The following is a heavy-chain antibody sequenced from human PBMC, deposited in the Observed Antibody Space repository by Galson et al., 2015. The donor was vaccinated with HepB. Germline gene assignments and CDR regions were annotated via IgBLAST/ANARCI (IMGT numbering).Heavy chain of an antibody. CDR2: INAGNGNT. V-gene: IGHV1-3*01. Sequence: SVKVSCKASGYTFTSYAMHWVRQAPGQRLEWMGWINAGNGNTKYSQKFQGRVTITRDTSASTAYMELSSLRSEDTAVYYCARVSSSWRLVDYYYMDVWGKGTTVTVSS. D-gene: IGHD6-13*01. J-gene: IGHJ6*03. CDR1: GYTFTSYA. CDR3: ARVSSSWRLVDYYYMDV.